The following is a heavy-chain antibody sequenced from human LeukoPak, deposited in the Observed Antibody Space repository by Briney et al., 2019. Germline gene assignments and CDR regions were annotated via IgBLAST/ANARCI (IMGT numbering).Heavy chain of an antibody. J-gene: IGHJ4*02. D-gene: IGHD2-2*01. V-gene: IGHV3-7*01. CDR3: ARVGYCSSTSCSEFDY. Sequence: GGSLRLSCAASGFTFSSYWMSWVRQAPGKGLEGVANIKQDGSEKYYVDSVKGRFTISRDNAKNSLCLQMNSLRAEDTAVYYRARVGYCSSTSCSEFDYWGQGTLVTVSS. CDR1: GFTFSSYW. CDR2: IKQDGSEK.